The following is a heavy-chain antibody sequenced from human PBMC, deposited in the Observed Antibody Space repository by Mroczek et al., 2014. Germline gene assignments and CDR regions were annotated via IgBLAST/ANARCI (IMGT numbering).Heavy chain of an antibody. CDR2: IYTSGST. CDR3: ARDQIPTDWYFDL. Sequence: QVQLQESGPGLVKPSQTLSLTCTVSGGSISSGSYYWSWIRQPAGKGLEWIGRIYTSGSTNYNPSLKSRVTMSVDTSKNQFSLKLSSVTAADTAVYYCARDQIPTDWYFDLWGRGTLVTVSS. CDR1: GGSISSGSYY. V-gene: IGHV4-61*02. D-gene: IGHD2-2*01. J-gene: IGHJ2*01.